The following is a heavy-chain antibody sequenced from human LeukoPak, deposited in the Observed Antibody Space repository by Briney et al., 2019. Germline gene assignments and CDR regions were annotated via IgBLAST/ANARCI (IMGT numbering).Heavy chain of an antibody. J-gene: IGHJ4*02. CDR1: GGSFSGYY. CDR3: ARDDRNETGFDY. V-gene: IGHV4-34*01. CDR2: INHSGST. Sequence: SETLPLTCAVYGGSFSGYYWSWIRQPPGKGLEWIGEINHSGSTNYNPSLKSRVTISVDTSKNQFSLKLSSVTAADTAVYYCARDDRNETGFDYWGQGTLVTVSS. D-gene: IGHD1-14*01.